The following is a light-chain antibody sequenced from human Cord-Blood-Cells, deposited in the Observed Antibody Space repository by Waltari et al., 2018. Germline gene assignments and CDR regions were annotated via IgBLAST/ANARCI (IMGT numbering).Light chain of an antibody. V-gene: IGLV3-1*01. CDR1: QLGDKY. Sequence: SYELTQPPSVSVSPGQPASITCSGDQLGDKYACWYQQKPGQSPVLVIYQDSKRPSGIPERFSGSNSGNTATLTISGTQAMDEADYYCQAWDSSTLYVFGTGTKVTVL. CDR2: QDS. J-gene: IGLJ1*01. CDR3: QAWDSSTLYV.